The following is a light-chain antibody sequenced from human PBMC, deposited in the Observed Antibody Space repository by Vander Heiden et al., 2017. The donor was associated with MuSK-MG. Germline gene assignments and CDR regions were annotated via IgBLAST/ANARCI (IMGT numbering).Light chain of an antibody. CDR2: YDS. V-gene: IGLV3-21*04. J-gene: IGLJ2*01. CDR3: QVWDSSRDHVV. Sequence: SHELTQQPPGSVAPGKTARSTRVENKIGSLSVHWYQQKPGQAPVLVIYYDSVRPSGIPQRFSGSNSGNTATLTISRVEAGDEADYYCQVWDSSRDHVVFGGGTKLTVL. CDR1: KIGSLS.